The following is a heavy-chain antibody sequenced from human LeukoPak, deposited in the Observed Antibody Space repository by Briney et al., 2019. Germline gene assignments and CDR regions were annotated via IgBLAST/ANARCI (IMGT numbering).Heavy chain of an antibody. V-gene: IGHV4-34*01. CDR1: GWSFNDFY. CDR3: XXXQVPAXRXHNWFDP. CDR2: INARGDT. Sequence: PSETLSLTCAVYGWSFNDFYWNWIRQPPGKGLEWIGEINARGDTNYNPSLKSRVTISVDTSKNQFSLSLSSMSASDTAVYYCXXXQVPAXRXHNWFDPWGXGTLVTVSS. J-gene: IGHJ5*02. D-gene: IGHD2-2*01.